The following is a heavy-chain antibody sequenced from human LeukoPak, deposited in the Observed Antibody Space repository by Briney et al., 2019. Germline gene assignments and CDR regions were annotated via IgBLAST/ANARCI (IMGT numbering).Heavy chain of an antibody. Sequence: PGGSLRLSCAASGFTFSSVWLSWVRQAPGKGLEWVSVIYSGGSTYYADSVKGRFTISRDNSKNTLYLQMNSLRAEDTAVYYCASSSRGRDGYNYVGDAFDIWGQGTMVTVSS. CDR2: IYSGGST. CDR3: ASSSRGRDGYNYVGDAFDI. CDR1: GFTFSSVW. V-gene: IGHV3-66*01. J-gene: IGHJ3*02. D-gene: IGHD5-24*01.